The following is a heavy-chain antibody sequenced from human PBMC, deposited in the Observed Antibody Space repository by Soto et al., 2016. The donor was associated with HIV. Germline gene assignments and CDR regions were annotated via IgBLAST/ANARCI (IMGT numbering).Heavy chain of an antibody. CDR1: GGSMSSGSYY. CDR2: IYYSGST. V-gene: IGHV4-31*03. D-gene: IGHD3-22*01. J-gene: IGHJ4*03. Sequence: QVQLQESGPGLVKPSQTLSLTCTVSGGSMSSGSYYWSWIRQHPGQGLEWIGYIYYSGSTYYNPSLKSRITISVDTSKNQFSLKLRSVTAADTAVYYCARVVGNXYWFLHFDYVGPGTLAPSP. CDR3: ARVVGNXYWFLHFDY.